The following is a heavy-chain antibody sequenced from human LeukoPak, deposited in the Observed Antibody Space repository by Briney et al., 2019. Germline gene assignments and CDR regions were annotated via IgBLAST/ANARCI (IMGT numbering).Heavy chain of an antibody. CDR2: ISGSGGST. CDR3: AKDYCSSTSCWLLDY. Sequence: SGVALRVSCAASVFTFNNYAMRWVPQAPGKGLEWITAISGSGGSTYYADSVKGRFTISRHNSKNTLYLQMNSLRAEDTAVYYCAKDYCSSTSCWLLDYWGQGTLVTVSS. CDR1: VFTFNNYA. J-gene: IGHJ4*02. V-gene: IGHV3-23*01. D-gene: IGHD2-2*01.